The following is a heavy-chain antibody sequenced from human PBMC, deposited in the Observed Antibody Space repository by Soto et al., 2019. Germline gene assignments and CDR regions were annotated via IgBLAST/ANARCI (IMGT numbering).Heavy chain of an antibody. V-gene: IGHV4-59*01. D-gene: IGHD4-17*01. CDR2: IYYSGST. CDR3: ASLNLYGDSS. J-gene: IGHJ5*02. CDR1: VGSISSSY. Sequence: SETLSLTCTVSVGSISSSYWRWIRQPPEKGLEWIGYIYYSGSTNYNPSLKSRVTISVDTSKNQFSLKLSSVTAADTAVYYCASLNLYGDSSWGQGTLVTVSS.